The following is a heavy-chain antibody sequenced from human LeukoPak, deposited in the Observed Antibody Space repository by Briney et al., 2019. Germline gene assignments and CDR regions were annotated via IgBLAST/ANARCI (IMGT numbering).Heavy chain of an antibody. Sequence: GESLKISCKGSGYSFTSYWIGWVRQMLGKGLEWMGIIYPGDSDTRYSPSFQGQVTISADKSISTAYLQWSSLKASDTAMYYCARLDCSGGSCYPDYYYYYYMDVWGKGTTVTVSS. CDR3: ARLDCSGGSCYPDYYYYYYMDV. CDR1: GYSFTSYW. D-gene: IGHD2-15*01. V-gene: IGHV5-51*01. CDR2: IYPGDSDT. J-gene: IGHJ6*03.